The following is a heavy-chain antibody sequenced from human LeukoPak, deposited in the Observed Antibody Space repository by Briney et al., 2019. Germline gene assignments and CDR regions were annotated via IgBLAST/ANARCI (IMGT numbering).Heavy chain of an antibody. CDR1: GGSISSSSYY. CDR2: IYYSGST. V-gene: IGHV4-39*07. D-gene: IGHD1-1*01. Sequence: PSETLSLTCTVSGGSISSSSYYWGWIRQPPGKGLEWIGSIYYSGSTYYNPSLKSRVTISVDTSKNQFSLKLSSVTAADTAVYYCAREGRNWNVLDYWGQGTLVTVSS. J-gene: IGHJ4*02. CDR3: AREGRNWNVLDY.